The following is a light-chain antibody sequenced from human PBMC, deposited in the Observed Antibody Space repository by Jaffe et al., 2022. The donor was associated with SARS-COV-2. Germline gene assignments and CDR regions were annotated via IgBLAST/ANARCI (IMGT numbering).Light chain of an antibody. CDR3: QHYGTSQT. CDR1: QTVSSNY. V-gene: IGKV3-20*01. Sequence: IVLTQSPATVSLSPGERATLSCRASQTVSSNYLAWYQYKLGQAPRLLIYGASTRATGIPERFTGSGSGTDFTLTISRLEPEDFAVYYCQHYGTSQTFGQGTKVEVK. J-gene: IGKJ1*01. CDR2: GAS.